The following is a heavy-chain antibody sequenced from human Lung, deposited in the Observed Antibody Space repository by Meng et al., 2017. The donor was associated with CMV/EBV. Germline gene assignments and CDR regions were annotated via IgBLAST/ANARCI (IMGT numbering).Heavy chain of an antibody. CDR1: GGSLNGYY. D-gene: IGHD2-2*01. CDR2: INYSGTT. CDR3: ARAYCSSNSCPEGY. Sequence: GSLRLXCAVYGGSLNGYYWSWIRQPPGKGLEWIAEINYSGTTNYSPSLKSRVTISLHSSKNQFSLNLNSVTAADTAVYYCARAYCSSNSCPEGYWGQGSLVTVSS. V-gene: IGHV4-34*01. J-gene: IGHJ4*02.